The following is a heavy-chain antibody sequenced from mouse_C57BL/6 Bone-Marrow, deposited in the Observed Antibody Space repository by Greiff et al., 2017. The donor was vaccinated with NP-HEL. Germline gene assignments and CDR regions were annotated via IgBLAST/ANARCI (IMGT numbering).Heavy chain of an antibody. D-gene: IGHD2-12*01. CDR3: TRRSYDYYAMDY. Sequence: EVQLVESGGGLVQPGGSMKLSCAASGFTFSDAWMDWVRQSPEKGLEWVAEIRNKANNHATYYAESVKGRFTISRDDSKSSVYLQMNSLRAEDTGIYYCTRRSYDYYAMDYWGQGTSVTVSS. CDR2: IRNKANNHAT. V-gene: IGHV6-6*01. CDR1: GFTFSDAW. J-gene: IGHJ4*01.